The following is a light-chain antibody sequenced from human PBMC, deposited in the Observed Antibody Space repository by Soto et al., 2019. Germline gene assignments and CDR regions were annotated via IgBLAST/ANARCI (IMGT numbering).Light chain of an antibody. J-gene: IGKJ5*01. CDR3: QQYDDSPIT. V-gene: IGKV3-20*01. Sequence: ESVLTQSPGTLSLSPGDRATLSCRASQIVDSGYLAWYQQRPGQAPRLLIYGTSSRATGIPDRFSGSGSGTDFTLTISRLEPEDFAVYYCQQYDDSPITFGQGTRL. CDR2: GTS. CDR1: QIVDSGY.